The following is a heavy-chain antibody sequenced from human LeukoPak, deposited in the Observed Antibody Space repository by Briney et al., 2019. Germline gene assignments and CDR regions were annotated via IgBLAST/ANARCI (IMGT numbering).Heavy chain of an antibody. V-gene: IGHV4-61*01. CDR3: ARDGGYSYGYPPHFDY. CDR1: GGSVSSGSYY. Sequence: SETLSLTCTVSGGSVSSGSYYWSWIRRPPGKGLEGIAYIYYSGSTDYNPSLKSRVNISVDTSKNQFYLKLSSVTAADTAVYYCARDGGYSYGYPPHFDYWGQGTLVTVSS. D-gene: IGHD5-18*01. J-gene: IGHJ4*02. CDR2: IYYSGST.